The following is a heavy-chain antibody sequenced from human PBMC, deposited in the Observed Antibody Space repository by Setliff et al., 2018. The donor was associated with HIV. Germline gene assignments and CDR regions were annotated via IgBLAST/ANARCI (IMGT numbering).Heavy chain of an antibody. J-gene: IGHJ4*02. V-gene: IGHV4-39*07. CDR3: ATRPRIAARPFDY. Sequence: SETLSLTCTVSGGSISSTSYYWGWIRQPPGTGLEWIGSISSSGNTYYNPSLKSRISMSVDTSKNQFSLELTSLTAADTAVYYCATRPRIAARPFDYWGQGVLVTVSS. CDR1: GGSISSTSYY. D-gene: IGHD6-6*01. CDR2: ISSSGNT.